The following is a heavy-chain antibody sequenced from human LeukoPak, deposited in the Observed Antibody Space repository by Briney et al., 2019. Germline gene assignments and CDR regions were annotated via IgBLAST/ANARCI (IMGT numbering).Heavy chain of an antibody. V-gene: IGHV3-66*02. D-gene: IGHD6-13*01. J-gene: IGHJ4*02. CDR3: AREVAAAGTYFDY. CDR1: GFTVSSNY. Sequence: GGSLRLSCAASGFTVSSNYMSWVRQAPGKGLEWVSVIYSGGSTYYADSVKGRFTISRDDSENTLYLQMNSLRAEDTAVYYCAREVAAAGTYFDYWGQGTLVTVSS. CDR2: IYSGGST.